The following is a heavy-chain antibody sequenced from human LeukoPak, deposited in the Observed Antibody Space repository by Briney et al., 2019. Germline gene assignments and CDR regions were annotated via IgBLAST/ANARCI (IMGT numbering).Heavy chain of an antibody. Sequence: TGGSLRLSCAASGFTFSNSAMSWVRQAPGKGLEWVSGISGRGGSTYYADSVKGRFTISRDNSKNTLYLQMNSLRAEDTAVYYCARDDSSGYDYWGQGTLVTVSS. CDR1: GFTFSNSA. CDR3: ARDDSSGYDY. D-gene: IGHD3-22*01. V-gene: IGHV3-23*01. J-gene: IGHJ4*02. CDR2: ISGRGGST.